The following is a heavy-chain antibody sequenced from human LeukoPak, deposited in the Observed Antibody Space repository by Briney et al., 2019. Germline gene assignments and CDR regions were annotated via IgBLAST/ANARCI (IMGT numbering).Heavy chain of an antibody. CDR1: GGSISSHY. V-gene: IGHV4-59*11. CDR3: AREDRGWYNGMDV. D-gene: IGHD6-19*01. J-gene: IGHJ6*02. Sequence: SETLSLTCTVSGGSISSHYWSWIRQPPGKGLEWIGYIYYSGSTNYNPSLKSRVTISVDTSKNQFSLKLSSVTAADTAVYYCAREDRGWYNGMDVWGQGTTVTVSS. CDR2: IYYSGST.